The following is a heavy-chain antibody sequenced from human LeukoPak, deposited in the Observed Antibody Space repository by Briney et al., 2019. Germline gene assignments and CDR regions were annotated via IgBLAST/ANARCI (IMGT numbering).Heavy chain of an antibody. J-gene: IGHJ3*02. V-gene: IGHV1-69*13. CDR3: AGFFYDNSGDAFDI. CDR2: IIPIYGSA. CDR1: GGSFTFTSHA. Sequence: GASVKVSCKASGGSFTFTSHAISWVRQAPGQGLEWMGGIIPIYGSANYAQKLQGRFTITSDESTPTVYMELSSLRPEDAAVHYCAGFFYDNSGDAFDIWGQGTMVTVSS. D-gene: IGHD3-22*01.